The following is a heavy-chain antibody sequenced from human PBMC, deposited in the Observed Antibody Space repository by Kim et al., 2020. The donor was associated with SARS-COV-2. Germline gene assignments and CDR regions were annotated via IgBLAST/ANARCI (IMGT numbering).Heavy chain of an antibody. V-gene: IGHV3-7*01. J-gene: IGHJ4*02. Sequence: YLVDSVTGQLTHSRDNGKDSLYLHMNSLRAEDTAVYYCARVFIPSGLFDYWGQGTLVTVSS. CDR3: ARVFIPSGLFDY. D-gene: IGHD5-12*01.